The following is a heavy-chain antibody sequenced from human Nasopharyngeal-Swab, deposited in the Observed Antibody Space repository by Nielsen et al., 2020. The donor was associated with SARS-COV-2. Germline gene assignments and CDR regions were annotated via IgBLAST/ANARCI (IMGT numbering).Heavy chain of an antibody. J-gene: IGHJ2*01. CDR3: ARGFDL. V-gene: IGHV4-38-2*02. CDR1: GDSTSSGYY. CDR2: IYHSGST. Sequence: SETLSLTCTVSGDSTSSGYYWGWIRQPPGKGLEWIGSIYHSGSTYYNPSLKSRVTISIDTSKNQFSLKLSSVTAADTAVYYCARGFDLWGRGTLVTVSS.